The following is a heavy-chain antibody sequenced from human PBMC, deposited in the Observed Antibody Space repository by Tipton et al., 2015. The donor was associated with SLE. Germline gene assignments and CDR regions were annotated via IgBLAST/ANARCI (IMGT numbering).Heavy chain of an antibody. CDR3: AREGIYGDSARSYFDY. D-gene: IGHD4-17*01. J-gene: IGHJ4*02. CDR1: GGSISSNNW. Sequence: TLSLTCAVSGGSISSNNWWSWVRQPPGKGLEWIGEISHSGSTKYNPSLKSRGTISVDKSKNQFSLKLSSVTAADTAVYYCAREGIYGDSARSYFDYWGQGTLVTVSS. CDR2: ISHSGST. V-gene: IGHV4-4*02.